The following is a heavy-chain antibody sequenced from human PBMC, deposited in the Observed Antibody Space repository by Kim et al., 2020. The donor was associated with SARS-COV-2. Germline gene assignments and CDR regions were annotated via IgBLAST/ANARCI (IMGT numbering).Heavy chain of an antibody. D-gene: IGHD2-21*02. CDR3: AKDLTGGNSLGYFEY. CDR2: ISGSGGST. CDR1: GFIFSKYA. V-gene: IGHV3-23*01. Sequence: GGSLRLSCAASGFIFSKYAMNWVRQAPGKGLEWVSAISGSGGSTYYADSVKGRFTISRDNSKNTLYLQMNSLRAEDTAVYYCAKDLTGGNSLGYFEYWGQGTLVTVSS. J-gene: IGHJ4*02.